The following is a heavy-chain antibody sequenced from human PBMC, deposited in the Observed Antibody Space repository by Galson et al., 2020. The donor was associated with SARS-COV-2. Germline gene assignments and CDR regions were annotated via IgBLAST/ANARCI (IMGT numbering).Heavy chain of an antibody. CDR3: ATGPALWFGELSWWFDP. D-gene: IGHD3-10*01. CDR1: GYTLTELS. CDR2: FDPEDGET. Sequence: ASVKVSCKVSGYTLTELSMHWVRQAPGKGLEWMGGFDPEDGETIYAQKFQGRVTMTEDTSTDTAYMELSSLRSEDTAVYYCATGPALWFGELSWWFDPWGQGTLVTVSS. V-gene: IGHV1-24*01. J-gene: IGHJ5*02.